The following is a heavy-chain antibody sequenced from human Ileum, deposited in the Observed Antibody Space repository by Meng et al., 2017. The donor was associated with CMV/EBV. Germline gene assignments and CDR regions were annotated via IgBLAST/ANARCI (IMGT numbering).Heavy chain of an antibody. CDR3: AKLYTDYYFDY. CDR2: FYGGSSNT. D-gene: IGHD2-21*02. Sequence: GESLKISCAASGFTVRTNGMSWVRQAPGKGLEWVSTFYGGSSNTHYADSVKGRFTISRDTSKNTLYLQMNSLRAEDTAVYYCAKLYTDYYFDYWGRGTLVTVSS. V-gene: IGHV3-23*03. J-gene: IGHJ4*02. CDR1: GFTVRTNG.